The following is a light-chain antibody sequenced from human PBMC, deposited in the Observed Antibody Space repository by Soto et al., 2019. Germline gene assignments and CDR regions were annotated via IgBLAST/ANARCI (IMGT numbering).Light chain of an antibody. CDR1: SSDIGFYNY. Sequence: QSALTQPASVSGSPGQSITISCTGTSSDIGFYNYVSWYQQHPGNAPRLIIFEVAKWPSGVSSRFSGSKSGNTASLTISGLQAEDEADYHCSSYTNTSPLYVFGTGTKLTVL. V-gene: IGLV2-14*01. CDR3: SSYTNTSPLYV. J-gene: IGLJ1*01. CDR2: EVA.